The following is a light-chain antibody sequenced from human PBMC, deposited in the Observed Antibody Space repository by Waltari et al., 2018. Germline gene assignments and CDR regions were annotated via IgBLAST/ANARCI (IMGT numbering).Light chain of an antibody. CDR3: QTWGTGIQV. Sequence: QLVLTQSPSASASLGASVKLTCTLSSGPSNYAIAWHQQQPEKGPRYLMRLYSDGSHKRGDGCPDRFSGSSSGAERYLTISSLQSEDEAGYFCQTWGTGIQVFGGGTKLTVL. V-gene: IGLV4-69*01. CDR1: SGPSNYA. CDR2: LYSDGSH. J-gene: IGLJ2*01.